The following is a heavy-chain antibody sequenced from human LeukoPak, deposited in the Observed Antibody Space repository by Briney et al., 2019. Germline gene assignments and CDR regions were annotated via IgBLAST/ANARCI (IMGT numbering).Heavy chain of an antibody. CDR3: SRRPDYASGNFQFFYYMDV. CDR1: GFTFGDYA. V-gene: IGHV3-49*04. J-gene: IGHJ6*03. CDR2: IRSKAYGGTI. D-gene: IGHD3-10*01. Sequence: GGSLRLSCTASGFTFGDYAMSWVRQAPGKGLEWVGFIRSKAYGGTIEYAASVKGRFSISRDDSKSIALLQMNSLKTDDTAVYYCSRRPDYASGNFQFFYYMDVWGKGTTVTISS.